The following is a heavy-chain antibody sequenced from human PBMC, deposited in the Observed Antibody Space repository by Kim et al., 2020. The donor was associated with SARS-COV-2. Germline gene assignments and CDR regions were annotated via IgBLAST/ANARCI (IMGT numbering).Heavy chain of an antibody. D-gene: IGHD6-19*01. CDR1: GYTFTTFA. Sequence: ASVKVSCKASGYTFTTFALYWVRRAPGQRLEWMGWVNGGNVNTRYSQKFQGRVSITRDTSATTAYLELSGLISEDTAVYYCAREAVAGSFDYWGQGTLVTVSS. CDR3: AREAVAGSFDY. CDR2: VNGGNVNT. J-gene: IGHJ4*02. V-gene: IGHV1-3*01.